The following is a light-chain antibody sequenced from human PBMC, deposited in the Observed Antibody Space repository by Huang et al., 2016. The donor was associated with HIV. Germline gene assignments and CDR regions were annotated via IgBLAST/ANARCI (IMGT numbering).Light chain of an antibody. J-gene: IGKJ1*01. CDR2: GAS. CDR1: QSLRNN. CDR3: HQNNDWPPEWS. V-gene: IGKV3-15*01. Sequence: IVLTQSPATLSVSPGERATLSCRASQSLRNNLAWYQQRPGQAPRLLIYGASNRAVGVPARFIGSGSDTEFTLTISSLQSGDFAICCCHQNNDWPPEWSFAQGTRVDI.